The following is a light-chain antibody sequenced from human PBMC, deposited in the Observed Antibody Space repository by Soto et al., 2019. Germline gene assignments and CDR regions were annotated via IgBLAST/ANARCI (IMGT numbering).Light chain of an antibody. CDR2: QDT. CDR1: KLGDKY. Sequence: SYDLTQPPSVSVSPGQTASITCSGDKLGDKYVCWYQQKPGQSPVLVIYQDTKRPSGIPERFSGSNSGNTATLTISGTQAMDEADYYCQAWDSSTVVFGGGTQLTVL. V-gene: IGLV3-1*01. CDR3: QAWDSSTVV. J-gene: IGLJ2*01.